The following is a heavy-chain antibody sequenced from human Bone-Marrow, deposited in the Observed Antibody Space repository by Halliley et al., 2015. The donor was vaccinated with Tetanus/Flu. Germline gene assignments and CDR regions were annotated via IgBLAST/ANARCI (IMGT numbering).Heavy chain of an antibody. CDR2: IYPGDSDT. V-gene: IGHV5-51*01. J-gene: IGHJ4*02. D-gene: IGHD1-26*01. Sequence: WMGIIYPGDSDTTYSPSFQGQVTISADKSISAAYLQWSSLRASDTAIYYCARLGGASRPDFDYWGQGTLVTVSS. CDR3: ARLGGASRPDFDY.